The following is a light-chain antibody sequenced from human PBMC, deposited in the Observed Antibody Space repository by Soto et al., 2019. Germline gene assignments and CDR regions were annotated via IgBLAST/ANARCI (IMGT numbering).Light chain of an antibody. CDR1: QSINSW. J-gene: IGKJ2*01. Sequence: DIQMTQSPSTLSASVGDRVTITCRASQSINSWLDWYQLKPGKAPKLLIYMASNLPIGVPSRFSGSVSGTEFTLTISSLKPEDFATYYCQQYHIYSTFGQGTKLEIK. CDR3: QQYHIYST. CDR2: MAS. V-gene: IGKV1-5*03.